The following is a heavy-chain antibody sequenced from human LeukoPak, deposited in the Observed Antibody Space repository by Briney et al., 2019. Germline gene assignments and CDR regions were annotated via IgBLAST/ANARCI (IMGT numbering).Heavy chain of an antibody. CDR2: INPSGGGT. J-gene: IGHJ5*02. V-gene: IGHV1-46*01. CDR1: GYTFTKYY. CDR3: ARGAPVRFDFSSGLIALFDP. D-gene: IGHD3-3*01. Sequence: GASVKVSCKASGYTFTKYYVHWVRQAPGQGLEWMGIINPSGGGTKYAQKFQGRVTMTRDTSTSTVYTELSSLRSEDTAVYFCARGAPVRFDFSSGLIALFDPWGQGTLVPVSS.